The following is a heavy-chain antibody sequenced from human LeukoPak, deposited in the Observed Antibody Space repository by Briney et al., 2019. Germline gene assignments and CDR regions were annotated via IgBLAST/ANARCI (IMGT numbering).Heavy chain of an antibody. Sequence: ASVKVSCKASGYTXTAYLMHWVRQAPGQGLEWMGWINPNSGGTNYAQRFQGRVTMTRDTSISTAYMELSRLRSDDTAVYYCATTIVRRCDYWGQGALVTVSS. D-gene: IGHD3-10*01. V-gene: IGHV1-2*02. CDR1: GYTXTAYL. J-gene: IGHJ4*02. CDR2: INPNSGGT. CDR3: ATTIVRRCDY.